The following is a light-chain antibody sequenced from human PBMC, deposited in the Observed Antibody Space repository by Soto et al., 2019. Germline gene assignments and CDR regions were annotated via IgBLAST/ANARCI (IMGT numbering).Light chain of an antibody. J-gene: IGLJ3*02. Sequence: QSALTQPASVSGSPGQSITISCTGTSSDVGSYNLVSWYQQHPGKAPKLMIYEVSKRPSGVSNRFSGSKSGNTASLTISGFQAEDEADYYCSSYAGSSTFEFGGGTKLTVL. CDR2: EVS. CDR3: SSYAGSSTFE. CDR1: SSDVGSYNL. V-gene: IGLV2-23*02.